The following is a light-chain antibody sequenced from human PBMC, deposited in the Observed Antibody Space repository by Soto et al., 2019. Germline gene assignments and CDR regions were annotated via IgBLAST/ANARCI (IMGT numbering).Light chain of an antibody. J-gene: IGLJ1*01. Sequence: QSVLTQPASVSGSPGQSIAISCTGTSSDVGGYDYVSWYQQQPDKAPKLMIYEVTKRPSGVSNRFSGSKSGNTASLTISGLQSEDEADDYCSSHTSGSTRVFGTGTKVTVL. CDR1: SSDVGGYDY. CDR2: EVT. V-gene: IGLV2-14*01. CDR3: SSHTSGSTRV.